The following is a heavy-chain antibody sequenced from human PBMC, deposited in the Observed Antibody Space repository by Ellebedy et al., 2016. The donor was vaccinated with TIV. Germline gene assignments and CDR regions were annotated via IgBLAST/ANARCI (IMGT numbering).Heavy chain of an antibody. D-gene: IGHD2-2*01. CDR2: INHSGST. CDR1: GGSFSGYY. CDR3: ARVRVGYCSSTSCPYAKWFDP. J-gene: IGHJ5*02. Sequence: SETLSLXCAVYGGSFSGYYWSWIRQPPGKGLEWIGEINHSGSTNYNPSLKSRVTISVDTSKNQFSLKLSSVTAADTAVYYCARVRVGYCSSTSCPYAKWFDPWGQGTLVTVSS. V-gene: IGHV4-34*01.